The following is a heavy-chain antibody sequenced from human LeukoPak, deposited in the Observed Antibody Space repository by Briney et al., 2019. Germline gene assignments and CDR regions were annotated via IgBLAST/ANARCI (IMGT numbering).Heavy chain of an antibody. V-gene: IGHV3-30-3*01. CDR1: GSTFSSYA. CDR3: ARERYFDY. Sequence: PGGSLRLSCAASGSTFSSYAMHWVRQAPGKGLEWVAVISYDGSNKYYADSVKGRFTISRDNSKNTLYLQMNSLRAEDTAVYYCARERYFDYWGQGTLVTVSS. J-gene: IGHJ4*02. CDR2: ISYDGSNK.